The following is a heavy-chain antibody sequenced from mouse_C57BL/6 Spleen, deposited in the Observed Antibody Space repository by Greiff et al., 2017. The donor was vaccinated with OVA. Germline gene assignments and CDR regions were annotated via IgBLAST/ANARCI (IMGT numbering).Heavy chain of an antibody. CDR1: GFTFSSYG. V-gene: IGHV5-6*01. J-gene: IGHJ2*01. CDR3: ARQLDFDY. CDR2: ISSGGSYT. Sequence: EVKIIESGGDLVKPGGSLKLTCAASGFTFSSYGMSWVRQTPDKRLEWVATISSGGSYTYYPDSVKGRFTISRDNAKNTLYLQMSSLKSEDTAMYYCARQLDFDYWGQGTTLTVSS.